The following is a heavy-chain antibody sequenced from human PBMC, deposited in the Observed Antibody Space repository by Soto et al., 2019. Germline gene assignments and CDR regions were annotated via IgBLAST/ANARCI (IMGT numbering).Heavy chain of an antibody. Sequence: GVLRLSCAASGFTFTNAWMSWFLQSPVEVLEWVGRIKSKTDGGTTDYAAPVKGRFTISRDDSKNTLYLQMNSLKTEDTAVYYCTTVPSVTTHYYYYYGMDVWGQGTTVTVSS. V-gene: IGHV3-15*01. D-gene: IGHD4-17*01. CDR1: GFTFTNAW. CDR3: TTVPSVTTHYYYYYGMDV. J-gene: IGHJ6*02. CDR2: IKSKTDGGTT.